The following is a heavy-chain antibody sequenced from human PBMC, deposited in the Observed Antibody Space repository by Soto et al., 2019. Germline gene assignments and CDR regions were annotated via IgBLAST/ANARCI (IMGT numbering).Heavy chain of an antibody. CDR3: ARALSLTTFDY. CDR1: GGTXSSYA. V-gene: IGHV1-69*13. CDR2: IIPIFGTA. D-gene: IGHD1-1*01. J-gene: IGHJ4*02. Sequence: SXKVSCKASGGTXSSYAIRLVRQAPGQGLEWMGGIIPIFGTANYAQKFQGRVTITADESTSTAYMELSRLRSEDTAVYYCARALSLTTFDYWGQGTLGTVSS.